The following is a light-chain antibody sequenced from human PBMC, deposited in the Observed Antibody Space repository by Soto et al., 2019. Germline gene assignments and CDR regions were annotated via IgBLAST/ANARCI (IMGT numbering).Light chain of an antibody. CDR1: ESVSDSQ. Sequence: EIVLTQSPGTLSLSPGERATLSCRTSESVSDSQLAWYQQKPGQAPRLLIYAVSSRATGIADRFSGSGSGTDFTLTISRLEPEDFAVYYCQQYGSSPHFGGGTKVDIK. V-gene: IGKV3-20*01. CDR2: AVS. J-gene: IGKJ4*01. CDR3: QQYGSSPH.